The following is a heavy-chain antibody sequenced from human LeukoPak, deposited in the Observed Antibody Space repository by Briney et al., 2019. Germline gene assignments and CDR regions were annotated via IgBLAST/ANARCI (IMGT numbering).Heavy chain of an antibody. CDR3: AKDGTPKITTHYYFDY. J-gene: IGHJ4*02. CDR1: GFPFSSYA. V-gene: IGHV3-23*01. D-gene: IGHD1-14*01. Sequence: GGSLRLSCAASGFPFSSYAMSWVRQAPGKGLEWVSAISGSGGSTYYADSVKGRFTISRDNSKNTLYLQMNGLRAEDTAVYYCAKDGTPKITTHYYFDYWGQGTLVTVSS. CDR2: ISGSGGST.